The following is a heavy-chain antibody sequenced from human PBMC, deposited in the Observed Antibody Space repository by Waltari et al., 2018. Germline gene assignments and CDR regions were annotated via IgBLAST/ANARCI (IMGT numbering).Heavy chain of an antibody. D-gene: IGHD6-13*01. J-gene: IGHJ4*02. CDR3: ARDGYDPLEEFDY. Sequence: QVQLVQSGAEVKKPGASVKVSCKASGYTFTSYDINWVRQATGQGLEWMGWMNPNSGGTNYAQKFQGRVTMTRDTSISTAYMELSRLRSDDTAVYYCARDGYDPLEEFDYWGQGTLVTVSS. CDR1: GYTFTSYD. V-gene: IGHV1-2*02. CDR2: MNPNSGGT.